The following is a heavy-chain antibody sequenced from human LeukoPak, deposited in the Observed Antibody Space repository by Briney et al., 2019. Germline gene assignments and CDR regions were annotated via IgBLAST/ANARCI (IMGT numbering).Heavy chain of an antibody. J-gene: IGHJ3*02. CDR1: GFTFSSYG. D-gene: IGHD6-6*01. Sequence: GGSLRLSCAASGFTFSSYGMHWVRQAPGKGLEWVAVISYDGSNKYYADSVKGRFTISRDNSKNTLYLQMNSLRIDDTAVYYCARESVIEAHDDAFDIWGQGTMVTVSS. V-gene: IGHV3-33*05. CDR3: ARESVIEAHDDAFDI. CDR2: ISYDGSNK.